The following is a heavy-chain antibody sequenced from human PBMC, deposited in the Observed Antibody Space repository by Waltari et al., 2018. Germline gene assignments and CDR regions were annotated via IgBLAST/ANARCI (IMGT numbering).Heavy chain of an antibody. CDR1: GFTFSSFG. CDR3: AKGSGSYEGFDP. D-gene: IGHD1-26*01. CDR2: IRYDGSNK. V-gene: IGHV3-30*02. Sequence: QLVESGGGVVQPGGSLRLSCAASGFTFSSFGMHWVRQAPVKGRGGVTVIRYDGSNKYYADSVKGRVIISRDNSKNTVYLQMNSLRPEDAAVYYCAKGSGSYEGFDPWGQGTLVTVSS. J-gene: IGHJ5*02.